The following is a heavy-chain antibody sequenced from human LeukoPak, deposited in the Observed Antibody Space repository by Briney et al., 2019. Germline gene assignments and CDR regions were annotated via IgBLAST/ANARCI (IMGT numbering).Heavy chain of an antibody. D-gene: IGHD1-26*01. V-gene: IGHV1-2*02. Sequence: ASVKVSCKGSGYSFATKYMHWVRQAHGQGLEWMGWINPASGVTHYAQKFQGRVTMSRDTSITTVYMELTGLISDDTAMYYCARSRWELDADYWGQGTLVTVSS. CDR1: GYSFATKY. J-gene: IGHJ4*02. CDR2: INPASGVT. CDR3: ARSRWELDADY.